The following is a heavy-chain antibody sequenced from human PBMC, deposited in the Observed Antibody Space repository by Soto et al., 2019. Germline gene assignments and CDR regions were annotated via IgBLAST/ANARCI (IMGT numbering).Heavy chain of an antibody. CDR2: MYHSGST. J-gene: IGHJ4*02. CDR3: AKVPDY. CDR1: GVSISSGGYS. Sequence: SETLSLTCAVSGVSISSGGYSWSWIRQPPGKGLEWIGYMYHSGSTYYNPSLKSRVTISIDRSKNQFSLKLSSVTAADTGVYYCAKVPDYRGQGTLVTVSS. V-gene: IGHV4-30-2*01.